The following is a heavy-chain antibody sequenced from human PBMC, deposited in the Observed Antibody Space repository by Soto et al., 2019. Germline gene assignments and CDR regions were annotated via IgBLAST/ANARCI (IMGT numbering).Heavy chain of an antibody. CDR2: IIPIFGIG. CDR3: AREDRDRETGLVPAAIDRMDV. Sequence: QVQLVQSGAEVKKPGSSVKVSCKASGGTFSRYSITWVRQAPGHGLEWIGRIIPIFGIGSYAQKFQGRVTITADESTSTAYMELSSLRSDDTAVYYCAREDRDRETGLVPAAIDRMDVWGQGTTVTVSS. J-gene: IGHJ6*02. CDR1: GGTFSRYS. V-gene: IGHV1-69*08. D-gene: IGHD2-2*01.